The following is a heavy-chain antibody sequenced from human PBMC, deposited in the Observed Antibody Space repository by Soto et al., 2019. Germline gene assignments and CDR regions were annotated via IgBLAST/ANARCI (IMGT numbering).Heavy chain of an antibody. CDR3: SRALMGTSSAFEP. Sequence: QVQLVQSGAEVKKPGSSVKVSCKASGGTFSSYTISWVRQAPGQGLEWMGRIIPILGIANYAQKFQGRVTITADKSTSTAYMDLSSLIYEYTAVYYCSRALMGTSSAFEPWGQGTLVTVSS. V-gene: IGHV1-69*02. CDR1: GGTFSSYT. J-gene: IGHJ5*02. D-gene: IGHD2-2*01. CDR2: IIPILGIA.